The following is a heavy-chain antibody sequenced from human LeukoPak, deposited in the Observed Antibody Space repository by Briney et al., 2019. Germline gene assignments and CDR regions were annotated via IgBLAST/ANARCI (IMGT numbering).Heavy chain of an antibody. CDR1: GGSFSGYY. Sequence: SETLSLTCAVYGGSFSGYYWSWIREPPGKRREWMGEINHSGSTNYNPSRKSRVTISVDTSKYQFSLKLSSVTAADPAVYYCARGSKNSYYYYGMDVWGKGTTVTVSS. CDR2: INHSGST. J-gene: IGHJ6*04. CDR3: ARGSKNSYYYYGMDV. D-gene: IGHD2/OR15-2a*01. V-gene: IGHV4-34*01.